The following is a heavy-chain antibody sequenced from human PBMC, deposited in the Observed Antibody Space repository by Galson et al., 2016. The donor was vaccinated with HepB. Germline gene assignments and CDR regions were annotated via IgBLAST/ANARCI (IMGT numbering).Heavy chain of an antibody. CDR1: GGTFSTYA. Sequence: SCKASGGTFSTYAISWVRQAPGQGLEWMGGIIPIFGTANYAQKFQGRVTITADESTSTAYMELSSLRSEDTAVYFCAIGLEGHPLGRWGYFDYWGQGTLVTVSS. J-gene: IGHJ4*02. CDR3: AIGLEGHPLGRWGYFDY. D-gene: IGHD3-16*01. V-gene: IGHV1-69*01. CDR2: IIPIFGTA.